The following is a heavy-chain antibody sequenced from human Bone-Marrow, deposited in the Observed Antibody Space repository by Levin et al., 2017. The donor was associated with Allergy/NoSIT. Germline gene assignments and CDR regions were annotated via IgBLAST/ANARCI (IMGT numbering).Heavy chain of an antibody. CDR3: ARDTTGWARDY. V-gene: IGHV3-21*06. D-gene: IGHD2/OR15-2a*01. Sequence: PGGSLRLSCTGSGFSFGNYAINWVRHAPGKGLEWVSSISGDSRSKPYADSVKGRFIISRDNAKNSVYLQMNSLTAEDTAVYYCARDTTGWARDYWGQGTLVTVSS. J-gene: IGHJ4*02. CDR2: ISGDSRSK. CDR1: GFSFGNYA.